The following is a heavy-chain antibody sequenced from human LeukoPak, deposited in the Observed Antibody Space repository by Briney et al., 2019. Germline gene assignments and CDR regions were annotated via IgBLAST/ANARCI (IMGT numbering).Heavy chain of an antibody. CDR3: ARFSSYSSSWYYFDY. CDR1: GGSISSYY. V-gene: IGHV4-59*01. J-gene: IGHJ4*02. D-gene: IGHD6-13*01. CDR2: IYYSGST. Sequence: SETLSLTCTVPGGSISSYYWSWIRQPPGKGLEWIGYIYYSGSTNYNPSPKSRVTISVDTSKNQFSLKLSSVTAADTAVYYCARFSSYSSSWYYFDYWGQGTLVTVSS.